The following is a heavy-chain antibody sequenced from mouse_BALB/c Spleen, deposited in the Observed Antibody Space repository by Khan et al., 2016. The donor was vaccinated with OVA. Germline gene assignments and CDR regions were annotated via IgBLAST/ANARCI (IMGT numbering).Heavy chain of an antibody. D-gene: IGHD1-1*01. J-gene: IGHJ2*01. CDR2: IDPANGNT. Sequence: IQLVQSGAELVKPGASVKLSCTASGFNIKDTYMHWVKQRPEQGLEWIGRIDPANGNTKYDPKFQGKATITADTSSNTAYLQLSSLTSEDTAVYSCARNSPYYYGSTFDYWGQGTTLTVSS. V-gene: IGHV14-3*02. CDR3: ARNSPYYYGSTFDY. CDR1: GFNIKDTY.